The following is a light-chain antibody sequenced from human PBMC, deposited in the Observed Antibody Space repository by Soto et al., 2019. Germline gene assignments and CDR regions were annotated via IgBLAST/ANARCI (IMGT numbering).Light chain of an antibody. J-gene: IGKJ1*01. CDR2: DAS. Sequence: IQLTQSPSSLSASVGDRVTITCRASRSISNWLAWYQQRPGIAPKLLIFDASILQSGVPSRFSGSGSGTDFTLTTSCLQSEDFATYYCQPYYSYQWPVAQGNKADIK. CDR3: QPYYSYQWP. CDR1: RSISNW. V-gene: IGKV1-5*01.